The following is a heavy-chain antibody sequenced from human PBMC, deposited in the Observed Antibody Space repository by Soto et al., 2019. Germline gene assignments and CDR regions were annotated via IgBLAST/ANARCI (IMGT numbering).Heavy chain of an antibody. D-gene: IGHD3-22*01. Sequence: GGSLRLSCAASGFTVSSNYMSWVRQAPGKGLEWVSVIYAGGSTHYADSVEGRFTISRDNSKNTLYLQMNSLRAEDTALFYCVREKVTMIVGFYYFDYWGQGTLVTVSS. V-gene: IGHV3-66*01. CDR2: IYAGGST. CDR3: VREKVTMIVGFYYFDY. J-gene: IGHJ4*02. CDR1: GFTVSSNY.